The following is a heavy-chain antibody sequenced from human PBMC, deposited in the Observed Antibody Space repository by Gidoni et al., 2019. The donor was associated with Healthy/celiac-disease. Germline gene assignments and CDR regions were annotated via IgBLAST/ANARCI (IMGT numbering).Heavy chain of an antibody. CDR1: GCTVSSNY. D-gene: IGHD3-9*01. CDR2: IYSGGST. CDR3: ASEPDILTGYYP. V-gene: IGHV3-66*01. Sequence: EVQLVESGGGLVKPGGSMRLTCAASGCTVSSNYMSWVRQAPGKGLEWVSVIYSGGSTYYADSVKGRFTISRDNSKNTLYLQMNSRRAEDTAVYYCASEPDILTGYYPWGQGTLVTVSS. J-gene: IGHJ5*02.